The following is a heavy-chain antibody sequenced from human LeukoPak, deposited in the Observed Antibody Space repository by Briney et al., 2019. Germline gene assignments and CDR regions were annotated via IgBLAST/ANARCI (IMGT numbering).Heavy chain of an antibody. CDR2: ISSSSSYI. D-gene: IGHD5-12*01. V-gene: IGHV3-21*01. J-gene: IGHJ4*02. CDR3: ARDKGGYEPIDY. CDR1: GFTFSSYS. Sequence: GGSLRLSCAASGFTFSSYSMNWVRQAPGKGLEWVSSISSSSSYIYYADSVKGRFTISRDNAKNSLYLQVNSLRAEDTAVYYCARDKGGYEPIDYWGQGTLVTVSS.